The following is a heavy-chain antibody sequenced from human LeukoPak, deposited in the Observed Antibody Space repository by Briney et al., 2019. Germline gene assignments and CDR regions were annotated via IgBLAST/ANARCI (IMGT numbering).Heavy chain of an antibody. D-gene: IGHD5-24*01. J-gene: IGHJ4*02. CDR2: IYHSGST. CDR3: ARTNPRDGYNNLFTY. CDR1: GGSISSGGYS. Sequence: SETLSLTCAVSGGSISSGGYSWSWIRQPPGKGLEWIGYIYHSGSTYYNPSLKSRVTISVDTSKHQFSLKLNSVTAADTAVYYCARTNPRDGYNNLFTYWGQGTLVTVSS. V-gene: IGHV4-30-2*01.